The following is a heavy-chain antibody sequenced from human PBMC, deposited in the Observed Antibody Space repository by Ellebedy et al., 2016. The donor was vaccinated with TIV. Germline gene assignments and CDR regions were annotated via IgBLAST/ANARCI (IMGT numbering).Heavy chain of an antibody. D-gene: IGHD3-22*01. V-gene: IGHV4-34*01. J-gene: IGHJ3*02. CDR1: GGSFSGYC. CDR2: INHSGST. CDR3: ARFITMVVVVMPSDAFDI. Sequence: MPGGSLRLSCAVYGGSFSGYCWSWIRQPPGKGLEWIGEINHSGSTNYNPSLKSRVSISVDTSKNQFSLKLSSVTAADTAVYYCARFITMVVVVMPSDAFDIWGQGTMVTVSS.